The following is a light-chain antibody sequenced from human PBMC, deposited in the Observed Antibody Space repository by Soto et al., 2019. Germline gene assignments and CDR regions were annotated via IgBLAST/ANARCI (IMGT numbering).Light chain of an antibody. V-gene: IGKV1-33*01. CDR1: QDIGKY. CDR2: YAS. J-gene: IGKJ3*01. CDR3: QYYDIIVFG. Sequence: DIQMTQSPPSLSASVGDRVTITCQASQDIGKYLNWYQQKPGKVPKLLISYASNLETGVSSRFSGSGSGRHFTFTISSLQTEAIATYYCQYYDIIVFGFGPGTKVKIK.